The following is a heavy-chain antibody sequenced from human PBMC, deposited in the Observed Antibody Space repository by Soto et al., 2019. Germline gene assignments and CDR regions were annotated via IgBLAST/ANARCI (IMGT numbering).Heavy chain of an antibody. CDR3: ASEPGRRALSEETV. J-gene: IGHJ4*02. D-gene: IGHD3-3*01. V-gene: IGHV3-7*01. CDR1: GFTFRKYW. CDR2: IEEDGSTK. Sequence: EVQVEEFGGGLVQPGGSLRLSCVVSGFTFRKYWMSWVRQASGKGLEWVANIEEDGSTKYYVDSVKGRFTISRDNAKNSLYLQMSSLRVEDTAVYYCASEPGRRALSEETVWGQGILVTVSS.